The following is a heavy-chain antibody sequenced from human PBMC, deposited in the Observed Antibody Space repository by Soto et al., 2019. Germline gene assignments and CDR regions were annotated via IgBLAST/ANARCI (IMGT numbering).Heavy chain of an antibody. CDR2: IYSGGNP. D-gene: IGHD2-21*01. J-gene: IGHJ1*01. CDR3: ARGPNCDC. CDR1: GFSVGGNY. Sequence: EERLVQSGGGLVQPGGSLRLSCAASGFSVGGNYMSWVRQAPGKGLELVSLIYSGGNPFYADSMKGRFTLSRDNSNNMLYLQMDGLRAEDTAVYYCARGPNCDCWGECTLVIVSS. V-gene: IGHV3-53*01.